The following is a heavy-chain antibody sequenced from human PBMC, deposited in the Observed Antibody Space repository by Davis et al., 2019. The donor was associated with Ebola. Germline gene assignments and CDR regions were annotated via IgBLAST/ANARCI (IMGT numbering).Heavy chain of an antibody. J-gene: IGHJ4*02. V-gene: IGHV3-21*04. Sequence: GESLKISCAASGFTFSSYSMNWVRQAPGKGLEWVSSISSSSSYIYYADSVKGRFTISRDNPKNTLYLQMNSLRADDTAVYYCARGAGTGGDYWGQGTLVTVSS. D-gene: IGHD6-13*01. CDR2: ISSSSSYI. CDR3: ARGAGTGGDY. CDR1: GFTFSSYS.